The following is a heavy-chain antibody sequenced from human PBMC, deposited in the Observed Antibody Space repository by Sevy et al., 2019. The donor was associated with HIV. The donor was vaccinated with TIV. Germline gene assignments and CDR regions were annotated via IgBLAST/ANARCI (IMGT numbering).Heavy chain of an antibody. CDR1: GFSFSSYA. CDR2: ISGSGGST. J-gene: IGHJ4*02. Sequence: GGSLRLSCAASGFSFSSYAMSWVRQAPGKGLEWVSGISGSGGSTYYADSVKGRFTMSRDNSKNTLYLQMNSLRAEDTALYYCAKDIDSSGYYYFDYWGQGTLVTVS. D-gene: IGHD6-19*01. CDR3: AKDIDSSGYYYFDY. V-gene: IGHV3-23*01.